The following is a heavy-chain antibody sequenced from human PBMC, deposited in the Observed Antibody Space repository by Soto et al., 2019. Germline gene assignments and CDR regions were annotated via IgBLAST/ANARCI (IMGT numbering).Heavy chain of an antibody. J-gene: IGHJ4*02. V-gene: IGHV3-7*05. Sequence: PGGSLRLSCAASGFTFSSYWMSWVRQAPGKGLEWVANIKQDGSEKYYVDSVKGRFTISRDNAKNSLYLQMNSLRAEDTAVYYCARALLLGHLRSLGFAYWGQGTLVTVSS. D-gene: IGHD7-27*01. CDR1: GFTFSSYW. CDR2: IKQDGSEK. CDR3: ARALLLGHLRSLGFAY.